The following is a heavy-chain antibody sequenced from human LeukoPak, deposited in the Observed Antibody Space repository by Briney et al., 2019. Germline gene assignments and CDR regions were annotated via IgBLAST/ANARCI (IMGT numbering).Heavy chain of an antibody. CDR2: IYYSGST. CDR3: ARRIVFTPTHFDY. CDR1: GGSISSSSYY. Sequence: SETLSLTCTVSGGSISSSSYYWGWIRQPPGKGLEWIGSIYYSGSTYYNPSLKSRVTISVDTSKNQFSLKLSSVTAADTAVYYCARRIVFTPTHFDYWGQGTLVTVSS. V-gene: IGHV4-39*01. J-gene: IGHJ4*02. D-gene: IGHD3-16*02.